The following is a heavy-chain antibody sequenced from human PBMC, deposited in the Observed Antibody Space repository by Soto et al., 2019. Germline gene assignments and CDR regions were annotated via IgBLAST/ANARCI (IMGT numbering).Heavy chain of an antibody. V-gene: IGHV1-18*01. CDR1: GYTFTSSG. D-gene: IGHD2-2*01. CDR3: ARVMTYCTSRSCHDY. J-gene: IGHJ4*02. CDR2: ISAYNGNT. Sequence: GASVKVSCKTSGYTFTSSGISWVRQAPGQGLEWMGWISAYNGNTDYAQKFQGRVITTTDTSTSTAYMELRSLRSDDTAVYYCARVMTYCTSRSCHDYWGQGTLVTVSS.